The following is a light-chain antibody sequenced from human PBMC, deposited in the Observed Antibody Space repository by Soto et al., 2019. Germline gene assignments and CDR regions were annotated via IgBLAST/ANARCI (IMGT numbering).Light chain of an antibody. Sequence: EVVLTQSPATLSLSPGEGATLSCRASQSVSSYLAWYQHKLGQAPRLLIYDASNRATGIPARFSGSGSGTDFTLTISSLEPEDFAVYYCQQRSGWPSITFGQGTRLETK. CDR3: QQRSGWPSIT. J-gene: IGKJ5*01. CDR1: QSVSSY. V-gene: IGKV3-11*01. CDR2: DAS.